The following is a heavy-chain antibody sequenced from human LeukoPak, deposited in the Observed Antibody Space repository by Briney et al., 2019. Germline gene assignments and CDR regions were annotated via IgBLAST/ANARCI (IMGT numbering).Heavy chain of an antibody. CDR3: AGTGSYFRY. J-gene: IGHJ4*02. Sequence: QTLSLTCAISGDSVSSNSATWNWTRQSPSRGLEWLGRTYYRSKWYYDYALSVKSRISINPDTSKNQFSLQLNSVTPGDTAVYYCAGTGSYFRYWDQGTLVTVSS. CDR2: TYYRSKWYY. CDR1: GDSVSSNSAT. D-gene: IGHD1-26*01. V-gene: IGHV6-1*01.